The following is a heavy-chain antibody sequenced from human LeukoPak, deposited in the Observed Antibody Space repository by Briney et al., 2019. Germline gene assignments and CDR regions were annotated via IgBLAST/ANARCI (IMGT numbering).Heavy chain of an antibody. V-gene: IGHV1-69*04. J-gene: IGHJ4*02. D-gene: IGHD5-18*01. Sequence: ASVKLSCKASGGTFSSYAISWVRQAPGQGLEWMGRIIPILGIANYAQKFQGRVTITADKSTSTAYMELSSLRSEDTAVYYCARDTAMDTPGDYWGQGTLVTVSS. CDR2: IIPILGIA. CDR3: ARDTAMDTPGDY. CDR1: GGTFSSYA.